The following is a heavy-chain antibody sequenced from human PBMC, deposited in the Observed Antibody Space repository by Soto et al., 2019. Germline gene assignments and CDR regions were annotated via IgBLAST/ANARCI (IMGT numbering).Heavy chain of an antibody. V-gene: IGHV3-30*18. Sequence: PGGSLRLSCAASGFTFSSYGMHWVRQAPGKGLEWVAVISYDGSNKYYADSVKGRFTISRGNSKNTLYLQMNSLRAEDTAVYYCAKALWFGEPGQIYGMDVWGQGTTVTVSS. CDR3: AKALWFGEPGQIYGMDV. CDR2: ISYDGSNK. D-gene: IGHD3-10*01. J-gene: IGHJ6*02. CDR1: GFTFSSYG.